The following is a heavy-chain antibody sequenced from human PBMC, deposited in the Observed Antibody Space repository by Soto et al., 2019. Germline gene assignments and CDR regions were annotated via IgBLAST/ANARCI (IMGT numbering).Heavy chain of an antibody. CDR1: GGSFSGYY. CDR2: INHSGST. CDR3: ARERDYWFDP. J-gene: IGHJ5*02. V-gene: IGHV4-34*01. Sequence: PSETLSLTCAVYGGSFSGYYWSWIRQPPGKGLEWIGEINHSGSTNYNPSLKSRVTISVDTSKNQFYLKLSSVTAADTAVYYCARERDYWFDPWGQVTLLTVST.